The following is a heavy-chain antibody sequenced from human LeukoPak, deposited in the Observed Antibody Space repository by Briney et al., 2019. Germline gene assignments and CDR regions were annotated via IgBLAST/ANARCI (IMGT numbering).Heavy chain of an antibody. CDR3: AGDPYYYDSSGYYYYYYGMDV. V-gene: IGHV3-48*01. D-gene: IGHD3-22*01. CDR2: ISSSSSTI. J-gene: IGHJ6*02. CDR1: GFTFSSYS. Sequence: GGSLRLSCAASGFTFSSYSMNWVRQAPGKGLEWVSYISSSSSTIYYADSVKGRFTISRDNAKNSLYLQMNSLRAEDTAVYYCAGDPYYYDSSGYYYYYYGMDVWGQGTTVTVSS.